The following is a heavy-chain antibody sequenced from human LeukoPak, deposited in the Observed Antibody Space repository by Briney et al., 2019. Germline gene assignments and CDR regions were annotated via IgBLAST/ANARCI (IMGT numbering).Heavy chain of an antibody. CDR2: INPNINGT. D-gene: IGHD6-25*01. Sequence: ASVKVSCKASGYTFTGYYIHWARQAPGQGLEWMGWINPNINGTNYAQKFQGRVTMTGDRSISTAYMELSRLRSDDTAVYYCARERTPGSGYGVDYWGQGTLVTVSS. CDR1: GYTFTGYY. CDR3: ARERTPGSGYGVDY. J-gene: IGHJ4*02. V-gene: IGHV1-2*02.